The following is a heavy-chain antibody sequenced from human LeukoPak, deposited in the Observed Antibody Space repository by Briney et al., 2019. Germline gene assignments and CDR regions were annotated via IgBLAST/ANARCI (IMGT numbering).Heavy chain of an antibody. D-gene: IGHD3-22*01. Sequence: ASVKVSCKASGYTFTGYYMHWVRQAPGQGLEWMGWINPNSGGTNYAQKFQGRVTMTRDTSISTAYMELSRLRSDDTAVYYCATYYYDSSGYEAPFDYWGQGTLVTVSS. J-gene: IGHJ4*02. CDR3: ATYYYDSSGYEAPFDY. V-gene: IGHV1-2*02. CDR2: INPNSGGT. CDR1: GYTFTGYY.